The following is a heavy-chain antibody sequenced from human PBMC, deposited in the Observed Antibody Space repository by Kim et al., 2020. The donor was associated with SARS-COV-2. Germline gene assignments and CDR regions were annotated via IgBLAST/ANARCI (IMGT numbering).Heavy chain of an antibody. CDR1: GGSISSYY. D-gene: IGHD3-9*01. J-gene: IGHJ5*02. V-gene: IGHV4-59*01. CDR3: ARAPLFDDILTGYVGNWFDP. Sequence: SETLSLTCTVSGGSISSYYWSWIRQPPGKGLEWIGYIYYSGSTNYNSSLKSRVTISVDTSKNQFSLKLSSVTAADTAVYYCARAPLFDDILTGYVGNWFDPWSQGTLVTVSS. CDR2: IYYSGST.